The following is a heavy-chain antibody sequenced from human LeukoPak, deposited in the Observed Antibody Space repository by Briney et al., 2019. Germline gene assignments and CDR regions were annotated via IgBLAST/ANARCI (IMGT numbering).Heavy chain of an antibody. CDR3: AKATQWELLSFDY. Sequence: PGGSLRLSCAASGFTFSSYGMHWVRQAPGKGLERVAVIWYDGSNKYYADSVKGRFTISRDNSKNTLYLQMNSLRAEDTSVYYCAKATQWELLSFDYWGQGTLVTVSS. V-gene: IGHV3-33*06. CDR2: IWYDGSNK. J-gene: IGHJ4*02. CDR1: GFTFSSYG. D-gene: IGHD1-26*01.